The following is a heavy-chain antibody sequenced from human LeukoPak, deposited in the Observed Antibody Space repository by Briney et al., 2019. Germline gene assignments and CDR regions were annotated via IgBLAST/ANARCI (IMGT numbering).Heavy chain of an antibody. CDR1: GFTFSSYA. D-gene: IGHD3-9*01. CDR3: ANSLRYFDWLLSLDY. CDR2: ISGSGGST. V-gene: IGHV3-23*01. Sequence: AGVSLRLSCAAAGFTFSSYAMSWVRQAPGKGLEWVSAISGSGGSTYYADSVKGRFTISRDNSKNTLYLQMNSLRAEDTAVYYCANSLRYFDWLLSLDYCGQGTLVTVSS. J-gene: IGHJ4*02.